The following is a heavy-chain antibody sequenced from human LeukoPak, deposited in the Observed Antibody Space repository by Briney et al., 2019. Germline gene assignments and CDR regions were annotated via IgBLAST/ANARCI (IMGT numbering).Heavy chain of an antibody. CDR1: GESFSAYF. CDR2: INHRGSS. D-gene: IGHD2-15*01. V-gene: IGHV4-34*01. J-gene: IGHJ4*02. CDR3: ARGSSFDGYCSAGACDAGYYDS. Sequence: PSETLSLTCAVYGESFSAYFWNWIRQAPGKPLEYIGEINHRGSSHYNTSLKTPVTLAVDTSKSQFSLRLTSVTAADTAVYFCARGSSFDGYCSAGACDAGYYDSWGQGTPVTVSS.